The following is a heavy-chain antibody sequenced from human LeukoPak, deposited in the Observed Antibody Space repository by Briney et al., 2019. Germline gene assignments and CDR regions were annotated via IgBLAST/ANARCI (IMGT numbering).Heavy chain of an antibody. D-gene: IGHD2-15*01. CDR1: GYTFTSYG. Sequence: GASVKVSCKASGYTFTSYGITWVRQAPGQGLEWMGWISAYNGNTNYAQKFQGRLTMTTDTSTNTAYMELRSLRPDDTAVYYCARDFFHGHCSGLTCFLLDSWGQGSQVTVSS. J-gene: IGHJ4*02. CDR2: ISAYNGNT. CDR3: ARDFFHGHCSGLTCFLLDS. V-gene: IGHV1-18*01.